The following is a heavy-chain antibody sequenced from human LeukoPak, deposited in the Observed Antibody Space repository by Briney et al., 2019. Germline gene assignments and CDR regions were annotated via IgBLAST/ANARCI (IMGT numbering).Heavy chain of an antibody. D-gene: IGHD6-13*01. J-gene: IGHJ5*02. Sequence: SETLSLTCTVSGGSISSYYWSWIRQPPGKGLEWIGYIYYSGSTNYNPSLKSRVTISVDKSKNQFSLKLSSVTAADTAVYYCAREDWSLNRYSSRSYNWFDPWGQGTLVTVSS. CDR3: AREDWSLNRYSSRSYNWFDP. CDR2: IYYSGST. CDR1: GGSISSYY. V-gene: IGHV4-59*12.